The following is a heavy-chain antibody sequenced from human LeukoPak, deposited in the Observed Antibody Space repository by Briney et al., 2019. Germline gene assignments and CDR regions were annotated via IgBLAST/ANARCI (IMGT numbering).Heavy chain of an antibody. J-gene: IGHJ5*02. Sequence: PSETLSLTCTVSGGSISSSSYYWGWIRQPPGKGLEWIGSIYYSGSTYYNPSLKSRVTISVDTSKNQFSLKLSSVTAADTAVYYCARHPRPHLEWLLRPEENWFDPWGQGTLVTVSS. D-gene: IGHD3-3*01. V-gene: IGHV4-39*01. CDR3: ARHPRPHLEWLLRPEENWFDP. CDR2: IYYSGST. CDR1: GGSISSSSYY.